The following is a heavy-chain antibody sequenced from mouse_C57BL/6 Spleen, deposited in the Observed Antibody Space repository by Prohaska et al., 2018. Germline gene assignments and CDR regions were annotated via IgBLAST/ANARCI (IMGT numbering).Heavy chain of an antibody. CDR1: GYTFTDYE. D-gene: IGHD2-2*01. CDR3: TPLWLRRGGYFDY. Sequence: QVQLQQSGAELVRPGASVTLSCKASGYTFTDYEMHWVKQTPVHGLEWIGAIDPETGGTAYNQKFKGKAILTADKSSSTAYMELRSLTSEDSAVYYCTPLWLRRGGYFDYWGQGTTLTVSS. CDR2: IDPETGGT. V-gene: IGHV1-15*01. J-gene: IGHJ2*01.